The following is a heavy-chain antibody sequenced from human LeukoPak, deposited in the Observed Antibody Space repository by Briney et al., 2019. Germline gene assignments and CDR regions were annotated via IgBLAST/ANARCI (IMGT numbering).Heavy chain of an antibody. J-gene: IGHJ3*02. V-gene: IGHV3-9*03. Sequence: PGRSLRLSCAASGFIFDDYAMHWVRQAPGKGLEWVSGISWNSGSIGYADSVKGRFTISRDNAKNSLYLQMNSLRAEDMALYYCAKDRQYDFSQTWDAFDIWGQGTMVTVSS. CDR3: AKDRQYDFSQTWDAFDI. CDR1: GFIFDDYA. D-gene: IGHD3-3*01. CDR2: ISWNSGSI.